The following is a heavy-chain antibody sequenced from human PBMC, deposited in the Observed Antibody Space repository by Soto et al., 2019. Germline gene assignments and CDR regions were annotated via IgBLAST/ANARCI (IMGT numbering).Heavy chain of an antibody. CDR3: ATVAARYYGMDV. Sequence: ASVKVSCKVSGYTLTELSMHWVRQAPGKGLEWMGGFDPEDGETIYAQKFQGRVTMTEDTSTDTAYMELSSLRSEDTAVYYCATVAARYYGMDVRGQGTTVTVSS. J-gene: IGHJ6*02. D-gene: IGHD6-6*01. CDR1: GYTLTELS. V-gene: IGHV1-24*01. CDR2: FDPEDGET.